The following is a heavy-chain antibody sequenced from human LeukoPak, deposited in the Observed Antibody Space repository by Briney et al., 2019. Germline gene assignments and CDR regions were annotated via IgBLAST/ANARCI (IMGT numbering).Heavy chain of an antibody. CDR3: ARGPSSWYYFDY. J-gene: IGHJ4*02. V-gene: IGHV3-21*01. CDR1: GFTFSGYS. Sequence: GGSLRLSCAASGFTFSGYSMNWVRQAPGKGLEWVSSISSSSSYIYYADSVKGRFTISRDNAKNSLYLQMNSLRAEDTAVYYCARGPSSWYYFDYWGQGTLVTVSS. CDR2: ISSSSSYI. D-gene: IGHD6-13*01.